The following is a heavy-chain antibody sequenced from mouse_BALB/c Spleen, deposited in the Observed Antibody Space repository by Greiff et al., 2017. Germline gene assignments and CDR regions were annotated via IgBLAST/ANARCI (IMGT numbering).Heavy chain of an antibody. Sequence: VHVKQSGAELVKPGASVKLSCTASGFNIKDTYMHWVKQRPEQGLEWIGRIDPANGNTKYDPKFQGKATITADTSSNTAYLQLSSLTSEDTAVYYCARGAGTAYWGQGTLVTVSA. CDR3: ARGAGTAY. CDR2: IDPANGNT. V-gene: IGHV14-3*02. J-gene: IGHJ3*01. CDR1: GFNIKDTY. D-gene: IGHD4-1*01.